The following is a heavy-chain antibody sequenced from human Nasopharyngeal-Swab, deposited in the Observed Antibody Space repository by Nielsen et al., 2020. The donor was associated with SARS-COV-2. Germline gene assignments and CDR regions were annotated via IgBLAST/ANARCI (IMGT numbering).Heavy chain of an antibody. CDR1: GYSFTSYW. CDR2: IYPGDSDT. Sequence: GESLKISCKGSGYSFTSYWIAWVRQMPGKGLEWMGIIYPGDSDTRYSPPFQGQVTISADKPISTAYLQWSSLKASDTAMYYCARRLKVGATEAFDIWGQGTMVTVSS. D-gene: IGHD1-26*01. J-gene: IGHJ3*02. CDR3: ARRLKVGATEAFDI. V-gene: IGHV5-51*01.